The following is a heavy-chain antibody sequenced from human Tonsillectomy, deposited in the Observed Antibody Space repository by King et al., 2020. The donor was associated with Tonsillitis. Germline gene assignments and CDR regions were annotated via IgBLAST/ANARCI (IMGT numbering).Heavy chain of an antibody. CDR3: VRYFEF. Sequence: MQLQESGPGLVKPSETLSLTCSVSGGSLTSTNHYWGWIRQTPGKGLEWLGSIDHSGKTYDNPSLKSRDTISKDTTKNQFSLRLVSVTAADTAVYFCVRYFEFWGQGILVTVSS. CDR2: IDHSGKT. CDR1: GGSLTSTNHY. V-gene: IGHV4-39*07. J-gene: IGHJ4*02.